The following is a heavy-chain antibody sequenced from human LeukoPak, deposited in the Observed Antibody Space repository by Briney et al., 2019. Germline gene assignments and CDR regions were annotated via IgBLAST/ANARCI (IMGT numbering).Heavy chain of an antibody. CDR2: IRYDGSNK. Sequence: GGSLRLSCAASGFTFSSYGMHWVRQAPGKGLEWVAFIRYDGSNKYYADSVKGRFTISRDNSKNTLYLQMNSLRAEDTAVYYCAKVGWFGELNYFDYWGQGTLVTVSS. V-gene: IGHV3-30*02. CDR1: GFTFSSYG. J-gene: IGHJ4*02. CDR3: AKVGWFGELNYFDY. D-gene: IGHD3-10*01.